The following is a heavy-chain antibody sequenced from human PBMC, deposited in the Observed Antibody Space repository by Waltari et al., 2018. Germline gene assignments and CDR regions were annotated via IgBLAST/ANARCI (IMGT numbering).Heavy chain of an antibody. CDR3: AKASGNSPFDF. V-gene: IGHV3-30*02. Sequence: QVQLVESGGGVVQPGGSLRLSCAASGFFFSRNDMHWVRQAPGKGLEWVAFIRYDGSDKYYVDSVKGRFTISRDNSKNTLYLQMNSLRGEDTAVYYCAKASGNSPFDFWGQGTLLTVSS. CDR2: IRYDGSDK. D-gene: IGHD2-21*02. CDR1: GFFFSRND. J-gene: IGHJ4*02.